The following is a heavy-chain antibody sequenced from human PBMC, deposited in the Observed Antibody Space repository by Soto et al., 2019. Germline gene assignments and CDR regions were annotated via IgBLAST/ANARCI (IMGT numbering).Heavy chain of an antibody. V-gene: IGHV1-69*13. D-gene: IGHD2-21*02. CDR1: GGTFSSYA. Sequence: SVKVSCKASGGTFSSYAISWVRQAPGQGLEWMGGIIPILGTANYAQKFQGRVTITADESTSTAYMELSSLRSEDTAVYYCARSVVVTAKRPSWVDVWGQGTTVTVSS. CDR3: ARSVVVTAKRPSWVDV. CDR2: IIPILGTA. J-gene: IGHJ6*02.